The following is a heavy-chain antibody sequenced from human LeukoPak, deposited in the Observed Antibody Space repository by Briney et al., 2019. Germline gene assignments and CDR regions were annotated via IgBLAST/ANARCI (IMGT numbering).Heavy chain of an antibody. V-gene: IGHV3-30*04. CDR1: GFTFNSYS. D-gene: IGHD3-22*01. J-gene: IGHJ4*02. CDR2: ISYDGDNK. Sequence: GGSLRLSCAASGFTFNSYSMHWVRQAPGKGLEWVTVISYDGDNKYYVDSVKGRFPISRDNSKNTLYLQLNSLRAEATAVYYCAGSRRGLTHYYDRSGAFDYWGRGTLVTVSS. CDR3: AGSRRGLTHYYDRSGAFDY.